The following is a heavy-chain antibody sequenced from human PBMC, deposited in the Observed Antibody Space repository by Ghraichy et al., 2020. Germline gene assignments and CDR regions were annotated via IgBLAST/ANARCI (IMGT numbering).Heavy chain of an antibody. CDR1: GYTFTNYD. Sequence: ASVKVSCKASGYTFTNYDINWVRQATGQGLEWMGWMNPNNGNTGYAQKFQGRVTMTRSTSISTAYMELSSLRSEDTAVYYCARNTPNTGWFDPWGQGTLGTCSA. J-gene: IGHJ5*02. V-gene: IGHV1-8*01. CDR3: ARNTPNTGWFDP. CDR2: MNPNNGNT.